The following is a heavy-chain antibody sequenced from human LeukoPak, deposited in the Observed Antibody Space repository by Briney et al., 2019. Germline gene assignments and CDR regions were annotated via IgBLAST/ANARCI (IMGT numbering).Heavy chain of an antibody. D-gene: IGHD1-26*01. CDR2: IDWDDGK. V-gene: IGHV2-70*11. CDR1: GFSLTTTRMC. J-gene: IGHJ4*02. CDR3: ARTIVSGGATNGQFDY. Sequence: ESGPALVKPTQTLTLTCTFSGFSLTTTRMCVSWIRQPPGKALEWLARIDWDDGKYYSTSLKTRLTISKDTSKNQVVLTMTNMDPVDTATYYCARTIVSGGATNGQFDYWGQGTLVTVSS.